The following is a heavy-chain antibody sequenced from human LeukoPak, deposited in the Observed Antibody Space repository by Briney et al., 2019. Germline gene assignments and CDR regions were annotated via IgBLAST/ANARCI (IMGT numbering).Heavy chain of an antibody. V-gene: IGHV4-30-2*02. CDR2: IYHSGST. CDR1: GGSISSGGYY. Sequence: SQTLSLTCTVSGGSISSGGYYWSWIRQPSGKGLEWIGYIYHSGSTYYNPSLKSRVTISVDASEKQVSLSLRSVTAADTAIYYCANTTRVAPDGRAEYFQHWGQGTLVTVSS. J-gene: IGHJ1*01. D-gene: IGHD5-24*01. CDR3: ANTTRVAPDGRAEYFQH.